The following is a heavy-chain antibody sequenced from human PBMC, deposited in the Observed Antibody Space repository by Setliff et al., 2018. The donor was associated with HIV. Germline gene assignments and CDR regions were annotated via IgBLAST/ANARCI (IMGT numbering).Heavy chain of an antibody. Sequence: SETLSLTCAVSGYSISSGYSWGWIRQSPGKGLEWIGSIYHSGSTYYNPSLKSRVTISVDTSKNQFSLKLSSVTAADTAVYFCARGTYGSGSYLDYWGQGTLVTVSS. V-gene: IGHV4-38-2*01. CDR3: ARGTYGSGSYLDY. CDR1: GYSISSGYS. J-gene: IGHJ4*02. CDR2: IYHSGST. D-gene: IGHD3-10*01.